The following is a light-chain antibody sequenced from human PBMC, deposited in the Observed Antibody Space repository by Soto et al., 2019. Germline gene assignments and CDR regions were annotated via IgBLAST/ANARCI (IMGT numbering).Light chain of an antibody. J-gene: IGLJ2*01. CDR1: NSNIGKNY. Sequence: QAVVTQPPSASGTPGQRVTISCSGSNSNIGKNYVYWYRQLPGTAPKLLIYRNNQRPSGVPDRFSGSKSGTSASLAISGLRSKDEADYYCAAWDDSLSGHELFGGGTKLTVL. V-gene: IGLV1-47*01. CDR3: AAWDDSLSGHEL. CDR2: RNN.